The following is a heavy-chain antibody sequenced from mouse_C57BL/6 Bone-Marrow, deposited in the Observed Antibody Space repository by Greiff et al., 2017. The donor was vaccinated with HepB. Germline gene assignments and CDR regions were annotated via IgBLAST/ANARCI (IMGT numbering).Heavy chain of an antibody. Sequence: EVKVVESGGDLVKPGGSLKLSCAASGFTFSSYGMSWVRQTPDKRLEWVATISSGGSYIYYPDSVKGRFTISRDNAKNTLYLQMSSLKSEDTAMYYCARHYYDYDDPVWGTGTTVTVSS. CDR2: ISSGGSYI. V-gene: IGHV5-6*01. CDR3: ARHYYDYDDPV. D-gene: IGHD2-4*01. CDR1: GFTFSSYG. J-gene: IGHJ1*03.